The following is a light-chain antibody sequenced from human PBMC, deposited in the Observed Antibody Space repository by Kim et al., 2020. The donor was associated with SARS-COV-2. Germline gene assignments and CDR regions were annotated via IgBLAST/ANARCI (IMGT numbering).Light chain of an antibody. CDR1: QSVTTR. V-gene: IGKV3-15*01. J-gene: IGKJ1*01. CDR3: QQYNDWWT. CDR2: AAS. Sequence: SVSPGERAILSGRASQSVTTRLAWYQQKPGQTPRLLIYAASTRATGIPARFSGSGSGTDFTLTIDSLQSEDVAIYYCQQYNDWWTFGPGTKVDIK.